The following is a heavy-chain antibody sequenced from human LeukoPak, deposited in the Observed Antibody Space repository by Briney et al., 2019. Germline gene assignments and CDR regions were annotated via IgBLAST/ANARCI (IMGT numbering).Heavy chain of an antibody. J-gene: IGHJ6*03. CDR2: IWYDGNHQ. CDR3: AKGPTQVLRFLRDGKTYYMDV. CDR1: GFTFSNYG. V-gene: IGHV3-33*06. D-gene: IGHD3-3*01. Sequence: PGGSLRLSCAASGFTFSNYGMHWIRQAPGRGLECVAVIWYDGNHQYYADSVKGRFNISRDNSKNTLYLQMNSLRVEDTAVYYCAKGPTQVLRFLRDGKTYYMDVWGKGTSVPVSS.